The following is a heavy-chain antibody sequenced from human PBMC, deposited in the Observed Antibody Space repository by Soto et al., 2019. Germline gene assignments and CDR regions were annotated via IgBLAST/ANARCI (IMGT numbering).Heavy chain of an antibody. CDR1: GGTFSSYT. J-gene: IGHJ4*02. CDR3: ARSLSSGYSYGPWY. V-gene: IGHV1-69*02. CDR2: IIPILGIA. Sequence: SVKVSCKASGGTFSSYTISWVRQAPGQGLEWMGRIIPILGIANYAQKFQGRVTITADKSTSTAYMELSSLRSEDTAVYYCARSLSSGYSYGPWYWGQGTLVTLSS. D-gene: IGHD5-18*01.